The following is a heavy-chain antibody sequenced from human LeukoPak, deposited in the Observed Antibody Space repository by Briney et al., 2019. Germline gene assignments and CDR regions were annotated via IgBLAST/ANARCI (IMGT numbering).Heavy chain of an antibody. J-gene: IGHJ6*03. D-gene: IGHD2-2*01. V-gene: IGHV4-59*01. Sequence: PSETLSLTCTVSGASISSFYWSWIRQPPGKGLEWIVYIYYNGSTNYNPSLKSRVTMSVDTSKNQFSLKLSSVTAADTAVYYCARYVVVPAASHYYYYMDVWGKGTTVTVSS. CDR1: GASISSFY. CDR3: ARYVVVPAASHYYYYMDV. CDR2: IYYNGST.